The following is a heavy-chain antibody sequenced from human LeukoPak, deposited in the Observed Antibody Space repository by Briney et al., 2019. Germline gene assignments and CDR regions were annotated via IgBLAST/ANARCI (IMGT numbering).Heavy chain of an antibody. CDR3: ARVIPITMVRGVIIRNSAFDI. V-gene: IGHV4-59*01. CDR1: GDSINRYY. CDR2: VHNSGRT. Sequence: SETLSLTCTVSGDSINRYYWTWIRQPPGKGLEWIGYVHNSGRTNYNPSLKSRVTISVDTSKNQFSLKLSSVTAADTAVYYCARVIPITMVRGVIIRNSAFDIWGQGTMVTVSS. D-gene: IGHD3-10*01. J-gene: IGHJ3*02.